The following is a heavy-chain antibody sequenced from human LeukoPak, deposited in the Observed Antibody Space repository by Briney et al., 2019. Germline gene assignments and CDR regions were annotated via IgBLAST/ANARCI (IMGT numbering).Heavy chain of an antibody. CDR1: GFTFSSYG. V-gene: IGHV3-23*01. D-gene: IGHD3-10*01. CDR3: AKDPHYYGSGSYPDY. CDR2: ISGSGGST. Sequence: GRSLRLSCAASGFTFSSYGMSWVRQAPGKGLEWVSAISGSGGSTYYADSVKGRFTISRDNSKNTLYLQMNSLRAEDTAVYYCAKDPHYYGSGSYPDYWGQGTLVTVSS. J-gene: IGHJ4*02.